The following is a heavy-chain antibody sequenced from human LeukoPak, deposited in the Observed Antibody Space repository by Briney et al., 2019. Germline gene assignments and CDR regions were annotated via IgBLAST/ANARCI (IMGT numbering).Heavy chain of an antibody. J-gene: IGHJ4*02. CDR3: ARTPQIAARPYYFDS. V-gene: IGHV4-34*01. D-gene: IGHD6-6*01. CDR2: IYHSGNT. CDR1: GGSLSGYY. Sequence: KPSETLSLTCAVYGGSLSGYYWSWIRQPPGKGLEWIGEIYHSGNTNYNPSLKSRVTISVDTSKNQFSLNLSSVTAADTALYYCARTPQIAARPYYFDSWGQGTLVTVSS.